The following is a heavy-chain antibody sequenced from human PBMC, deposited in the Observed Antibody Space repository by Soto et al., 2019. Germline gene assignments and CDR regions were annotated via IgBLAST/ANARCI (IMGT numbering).Heavy chain of an antibody. CDR2: ISYDGSNK. CDR3: AKGDYYDSSGYISLPLDY. V-gene: IGHV3-30*18. Sequence: QVQLVESGGGVVQPGRSLRLSCAASGFTFSSYGMHWVRQAPGKGLEWVTVISYDGSNKYYADSVKGRFTISRDNSKNTLYLQMNSLRAEDTAVYYCAKGDYYDSSGYISLPLDYWGQGTLVTVSS. J-gene: IGHJ4*02. D-gene: IGHD3-22*01. CDR1: GFTFSSYG.